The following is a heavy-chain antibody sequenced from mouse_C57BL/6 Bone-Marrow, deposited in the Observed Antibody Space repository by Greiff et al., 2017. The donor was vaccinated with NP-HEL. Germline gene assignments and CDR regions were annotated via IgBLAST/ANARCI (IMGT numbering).Heavy chain of an antibody. J-gene: IGHJ3*01. V-gene: IGHV5-17*01. Sequence: EVQGVESGGGLVKPGGSLKLSCAASGFTFSDYGMHWVRQAPEKGLEWVAYISSGSSTIYYADTLKGRFTISRDNAKNTLFLQMTSLRSEDTAMYYCARGITTVVAPFAYWGQGTLVTVSA. CDR1: GFTFSDYG. D-gene: IGHD1-1*01. CDR2: ISSGSSTI. CDR3: ARGITTVVAPFAY.